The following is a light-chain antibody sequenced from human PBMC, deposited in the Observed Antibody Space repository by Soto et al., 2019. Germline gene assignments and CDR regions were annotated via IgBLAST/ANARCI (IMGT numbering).Light chain of an antibody. CDR2: EVS. J-gene: IGLJ1*01. CDR3: SSYTSSSIYV. Sequence: QSVLTQPASVSGSPGQSITISCTGTSSDVGGYNYVSWYQQHPGKAPKLMIYEVSNRPSGVSNRFSGSKSGNTASLTISGLQAEDEADHYCSSYTSSSIYVFRTGTKVTVL. V-gene: IGLV2-14*01. CDR1: SSDVGGYNY.